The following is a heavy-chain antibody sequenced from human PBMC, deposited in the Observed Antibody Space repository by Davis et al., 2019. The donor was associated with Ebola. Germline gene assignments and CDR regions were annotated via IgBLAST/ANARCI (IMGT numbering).Heavy chain of an antibody. CDR1: GYTFTSYW. J-gene: IGHJ4*02. D-gene: IGHD3-9*01. V-gene: IGHV5-51*01. CDR3: VRLPSPHTILTLDD. Sequence: PGGSLRLSCRASGYTFTSYWMGWVRQMPGKGLQWMAIIYPDDSDTRYTPSFQGLVTVSADTSTSTAYLQWNSLKASDTAIYYCVRLPSPHTILTLDDWGQGTLVTVAS. CDR2: IYPDDSDT.